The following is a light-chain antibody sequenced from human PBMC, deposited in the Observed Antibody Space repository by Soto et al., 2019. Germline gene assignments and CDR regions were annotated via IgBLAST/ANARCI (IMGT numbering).Light chain of an antibody. J-gene: IGLJ3*02. CDR1: RSDVGGYNY. CDR2: NVG. V-gene: IGLV2-14*03. CDR3: SSYTSSSTVV. Sequence: QSALTQPASVSGSPGQSITISCTGTRSDVGGYNYVSWYQQHPGTAPKLMISNVGDRPSGVSNRFSGSKSGNTASLTISGLQTDDEAEDYCSSYTSSSTVVFGGGTQGPS.